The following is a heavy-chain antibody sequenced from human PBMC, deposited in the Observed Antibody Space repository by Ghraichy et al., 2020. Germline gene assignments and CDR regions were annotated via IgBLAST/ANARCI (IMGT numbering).Heavy chain of an antibody. V-gene: IGHV3-7*03. Sequence: GSLRLSCAASGFTFRNYWMTWVRQAPGKGLEWVANIKEDGSEKYYVDSVKGRFTISRDNARNSLFLQMNSLRVEDTAVYYCARIVVPETPYFDYWGQGTLVTVSS. CDR2: IKEDGSEK. D-gene: IGHD2-2*01. J-gene: IGHJ4*02. CDR3: ARIVVPETPYFDY. CDR1: GFTFRNYW.